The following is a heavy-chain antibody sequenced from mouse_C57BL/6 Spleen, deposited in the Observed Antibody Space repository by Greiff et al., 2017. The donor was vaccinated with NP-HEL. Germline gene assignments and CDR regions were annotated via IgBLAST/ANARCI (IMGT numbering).Heavy chain of an antibody. Sequence: QVQLKQPGAELVKPGASVKVSCKASGYTFTSYWMHWVKQRPGQGLEWIGMIHPSDSDTNYNQKFKGKATLTVDKSSSTAYMQLSSLTSEDSAVYYCAMGYGNYYYAMDYWGQGTSVTVSS. D-gene: IGHD2-10*02. V-gene: IGHV1-74*01. CDR1: GYTFTSYW. J-gene: IGHJ4*01. CDR2: IHPSDSDT. CDR3: AMGYGNYYYAMDY.